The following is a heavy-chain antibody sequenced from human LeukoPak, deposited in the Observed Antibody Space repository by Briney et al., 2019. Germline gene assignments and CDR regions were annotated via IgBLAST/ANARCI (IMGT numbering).Heavy chain of an antibody. V-gene: IGHV3-7*01. CDR2: IKYDGREK. D-gene: IGHD3-22*01. J-gene: IGHJ4*02. CDR1: VFTFTADR. CDR3: ARDRGSDTSRVPFDY. Sequence: GGSLRLSSVAPVFTFTADRVRSVCQAPGKGLEWVANIKYDGREKYYVDSVKGRFTISRDNARDSIYLEMNSLRVDGTAVCYCARDRGSDTSRVPFDYWGQGILVTVSS.